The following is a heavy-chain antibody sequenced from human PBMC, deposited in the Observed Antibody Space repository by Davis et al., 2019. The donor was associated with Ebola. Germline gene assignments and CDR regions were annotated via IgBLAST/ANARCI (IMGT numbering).Heavy chain of an antibody. CDR2: IRSKANSYAT. CDR3: ARGQFWSGYYMYYYYYGMDV. J-gene: IGHJ6*02. D-gene: IGHD3-3*01. CDR1: GFTFSGSA. Sequence: GESLKISCAASGFTFSGSAMHWVRQASGKGLEWVGRIRSKANSYATAYAASVKGRFTISRDDSKNTAYLQMNSLKTEDTAVYYCARGQFWSGYYMYYYYYGMDVWGQGTTVTVSS. V-gene: IGHV3-73*01.